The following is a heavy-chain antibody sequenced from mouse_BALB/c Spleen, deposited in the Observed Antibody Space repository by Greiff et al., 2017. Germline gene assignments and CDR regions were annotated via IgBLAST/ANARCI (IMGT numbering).Heavy chain of an antibody. CDR2: INPNNGGT. D-gene: IGHD1-1*01. V-gene: IGHV1-18*01. CDR3: AKGPYGSSYWYFDV. J-gene: IGHJ1*01. Sequence: EVQLQQSGPELVKPGASVKISCKTSGYTFTEYTMHWVKQSHGKSLEWIGGINPNNGGTSYNQKFKGKATLTVDESSSTAYMQLSSLTSEDSAVYYCAKGPYGSSYWYFDVWGAGTTVTVSS. CDR1: GYTFTEYT.